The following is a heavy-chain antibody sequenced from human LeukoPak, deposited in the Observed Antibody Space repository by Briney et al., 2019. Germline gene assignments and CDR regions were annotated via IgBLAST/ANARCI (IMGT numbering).Heavy chain of an antibody. CDR1: GFTFNKYA. CDR2: IAGTGGST. Sequence: PGGSLRLSCAASGFTFNKYAMNWVRQPPGKGLEWVSSIAGTGGSTYYADSVKGRFTLSRDNAKNSLYLQMNTLRAEDTAVYNCARGGVTGGRYEYWGQGTLVTVSS. D-gene: IGHD1-14*01. V-gene: IGHV3-23*01. CDR3: ARGGVTGGRYEY. J-gene: IGHJ4*02.